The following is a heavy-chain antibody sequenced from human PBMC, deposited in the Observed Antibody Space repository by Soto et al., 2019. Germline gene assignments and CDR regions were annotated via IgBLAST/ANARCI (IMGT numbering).Heavy chain of an antibody. CDR2: IYYSGST. CDR1: GGSISSSSYY. Sequence: XLQXXESGPGLXKPSETLSLTCTVSGGSISSSSYYWGWIRQPPGKGLEWIGSIYYSGSTYYNPSLKSRVTISVDTSKNQFSLKLSSVTAADTAVYYCARQIYYFDYWGQGTLVTVSS. V-gene: IGHV4-39*01. J-gene: IGHJ4*02. CDR3: ARQIYYFDY. D-gene: IGHD3-3*01.